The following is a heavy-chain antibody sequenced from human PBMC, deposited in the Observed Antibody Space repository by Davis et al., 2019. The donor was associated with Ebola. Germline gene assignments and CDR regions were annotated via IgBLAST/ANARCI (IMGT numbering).Heavy chain of an antibody. J-gene: IGHJ4*02. CDR3: ARGPRSYFRAGEDDY. V-gene: IGHV5-51*01. CDR1: GYSFTSYW. D-gene: IGHD3-10*01. Sequence: KVSCKGSGYSFTSYWIGWVRQMPGKGLEWMGIIYPGDSDTRYSPSFQGQVTISVDKSINTAYLQWSSLKASDTAMYYCARGPRSYFRAGEDDYWGQGTLVTVSS. CDR2: IYPGDSDT.